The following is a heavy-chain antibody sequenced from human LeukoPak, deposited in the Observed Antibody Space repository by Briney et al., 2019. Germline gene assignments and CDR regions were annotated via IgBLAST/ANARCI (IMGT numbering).Heavy chain of an antibody. J-gene: IGHJ4*02. D-gene: IGHD3-10*01. CDR3: AREVVRGSPDY. CDR1: GGSFSGYY. V-gene: IGHV4-31*11. Sequence: SETLSLTCAVYGGSFSGYYWSWIRQHPGKGLEWIGYIYYSGSTYYNPSLKSRVTISVDTPKNQFSLKLSSVTAADTAVYYCAREVVRGSPDYWGQGTLVTVSS. CDR2: IYYSGST.